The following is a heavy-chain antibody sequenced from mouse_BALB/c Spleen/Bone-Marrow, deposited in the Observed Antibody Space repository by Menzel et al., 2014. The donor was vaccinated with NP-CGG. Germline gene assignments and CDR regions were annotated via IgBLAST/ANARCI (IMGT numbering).Heavy chain of an antibody. CDR2: IDPENGDT. Sequence: VQLKESGAELVRSGASVKLSCTASGFNIKDYYMHWVKQRPEQGLEWIGWIDPENGDTEYAPKFQGKATMTADTSSNTAYLQLSSLTSEDTGVYYCNGGYYEASGAYWGQGTLVTVSA. V-gene: IGHV14-4*02. J-gene: IGHJ3*01. CDR3: NGGYYEASGAY. CDR1: GFNIKDYY. D-gene: IGHD2-3*01.